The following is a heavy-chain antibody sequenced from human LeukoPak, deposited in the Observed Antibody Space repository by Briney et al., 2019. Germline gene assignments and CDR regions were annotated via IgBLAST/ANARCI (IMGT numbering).Heavy chain of an antibody. CDR3: ARHGNSGWYSWFDP. CDR2: IYYSGST. CDR1: GGSISSSTYY. D-gene: IGHD6-19*01. J-gene: IGHJ5*02. V-gene: IGHV4-39*01. Sequence: PSETLSLTCTVSGGSISSSTYYWGRIRQPPGKGLEWIGNIYYSGSTYYSPSLKSRVTISVDTSKNQFSLKLSSVTAADTAVYYCARHGNSGWYSWFDPWGQGTLVTVSS.